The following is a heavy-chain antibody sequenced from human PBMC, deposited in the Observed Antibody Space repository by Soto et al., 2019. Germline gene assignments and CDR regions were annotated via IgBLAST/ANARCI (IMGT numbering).Heavy chain of an antibody. CDR2: MNPNSGNT. V-gene: IGHV1-8*01. J-gene: IGHJ4*02. Sequence: QVQLVQSGAEVKKPGASVKVSCKASGYTFTTYDINWVRQATGQGLEWMGWMNPNSGNTGYAQKFQGRVTMTRNTSISTAYMELSSLRSEDTAVSYCARDASGWYELDYWGQGILVTVSS. D-gene: IGHD6-19*01. CDR3: ARDASGWYELDY. CDR1: GYTFTTYD.